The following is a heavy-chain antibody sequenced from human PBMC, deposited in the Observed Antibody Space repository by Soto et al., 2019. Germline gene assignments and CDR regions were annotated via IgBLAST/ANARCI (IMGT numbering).Heavy chain of an antibody. CDR1: GFSVTNNY. Sequence: EVQVVESGGGLVQPGGSLRLSCAASGFSVTNNYMNWVRQAPGKGLEWVSIIDIGGNTYYADSVKDRFTISRDNSRNTLYLHMDSLRVVDTAVYYCVRGRGSTGYFGCEPYFDYWGQGTLVTVSP. V-gene: IGHV3-66*01. CDR2: IDIGGNT. CDR3: VRGRGSTGYFGCEPYFDY. D-gene: IGHD3-22*01. J-gene: IGHJ4*02.